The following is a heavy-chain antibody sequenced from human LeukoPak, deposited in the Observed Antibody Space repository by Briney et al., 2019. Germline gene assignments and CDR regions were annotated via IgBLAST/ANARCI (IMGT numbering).Heavy chain of an antibody. J-gene: IGHJ3*02. V-gene: IGHV4-61*02. D-gene: IGHD2-2*01. CDR1: GGSISSGSYY. CDR3: ARVWDIVVVPAASAFDI. Sequence: SQTLSLTCTVSGGSISSGSYYWSWIRQPAGKGLEWIGRIYTSGSTNYNPSLKSRVTISVDTSKNQFSLKLSSVTAADTAVYYCARVWDIVVVPAASAFDIWGQGTMVTVSS. CDR2: IYTSGST.